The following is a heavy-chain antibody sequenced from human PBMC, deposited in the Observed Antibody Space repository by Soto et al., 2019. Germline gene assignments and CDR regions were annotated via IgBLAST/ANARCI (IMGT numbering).Heavy chain of an antibody. V-gene: IGHV1-8*01. CDR2: MNPNSGHT. D-gene: IGHD2-2*01. Sequence: QVQLVQSGAEVNKPGASVKVSCKASGYTFTSHDINWMRQATGQGLEWMGWMNPNSGHTNYAQKFQGRVTMTRDTSISTAYMELPNLRAEDTAIYYCASDMRTTWCERTLVTVSS. J-gene: IGHJ5*02. CDR1: GYTFTSHD. CDR3: ASDMRTT.